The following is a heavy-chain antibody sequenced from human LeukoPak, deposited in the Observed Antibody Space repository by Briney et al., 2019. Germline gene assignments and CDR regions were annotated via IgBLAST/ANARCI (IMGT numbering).Heavy chain of an antibody. CDR3: ARDATYYYDSSGYFLNDAFDI. CDR2: IKLDGSET. J-gene: IGHJ3*02. D-gene: IGHD3-22*01. Sequence: GGSLRLSCAASGFTFSSYWMSWVRQAPGKGLEWVANIKLDGSETNYGDSVKGRFTISRDNAKNSLFLQMNSLRAEDTAVYYCARDATYYYDSSGYFLNDAFDIWGQGTMVTVSS. V-gene: IGHV3-7*05. CDR1: GFTFSSYW.